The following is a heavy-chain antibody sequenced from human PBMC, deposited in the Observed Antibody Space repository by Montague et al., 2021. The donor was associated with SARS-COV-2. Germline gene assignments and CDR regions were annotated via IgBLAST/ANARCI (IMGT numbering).Heavy chain of an antibody. CDR3: SRDLLEAGGKDY. Sequence: SLRLSCAASGFTVSSNYMSWVRQAPGKGLEWVSLIYSGGSTFYADSVKGRFTTSSDNSKNTLYLQMNSLRAEDTAVYYCSRDLLEAGGKDYWGQGTLVTVSS. V-gene: IGHV3-53*01. CDR1: GFTVSSNY. CDR2: IYSGGST. J-gene: IGHJ4*02. D-gene: IGHD3-16*01.